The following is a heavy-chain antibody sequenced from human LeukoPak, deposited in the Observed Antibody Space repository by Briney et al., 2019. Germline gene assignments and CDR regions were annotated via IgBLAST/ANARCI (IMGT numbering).Heavy chain of an antibody. J-gene: IGHJ4*02. CDR1: GFTFSSYA. V-gene: IGHV3-23*01. Sequence: GGSLRLSCAASGFTFSSYAMSWVRQAPGKGLEWVSAISGSGGSTYYADSVKGRFTISRDNSKNTLYLQVNSLRAEDTAVYYCAKCYYDSSGYYNFDYWGQGTLVTVSS. CDR2: ISGSGGST. CDR3: AKCYYDSSGYYNFDY. D-gene: IGHD3-22*01.